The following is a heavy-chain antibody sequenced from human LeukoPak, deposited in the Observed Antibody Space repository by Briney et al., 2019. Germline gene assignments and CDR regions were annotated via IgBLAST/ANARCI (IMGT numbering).Heavy chain of an antibody. Sequence: SETLSLTCAVYGGSFSGYYWSWIRQPPGKGLEWIGEINHSGSTNYNPSLKSRVTISVDTSKNQFSLKLSSVTAADTAVYYCARGAWGGSRSVSDYWGQGTLVTVSS. D-gene: IGHD1-26*01. CDR3: ARGAWGGSRSVSDY. J-gene: IGHJ4*02. V-gene: IGHV4-34*01. CDR2: INHSGST. CDR1: GGSFSGYY.